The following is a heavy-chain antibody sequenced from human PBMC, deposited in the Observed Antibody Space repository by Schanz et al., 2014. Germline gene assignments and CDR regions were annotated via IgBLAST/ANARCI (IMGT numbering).Heavy chain of an antibody. D-gene: IGHD2-2*01. J-gene: IGHJ4*02. V-gene: IGHV3-30*04. CDR3: IRGDIMVVPVAHF. CDR1: GFTMITYA. CDR2: ITYDGSNT. Sequence: QVQLVESGGGVVQPWRSLRLSCAASGFTMITYAMHWVRQPPGKGLEWVAIITYDGSNTYHADSVKGRFTISRDNSKSTLYLQMNSLRAEDTAVYYCIRGDIMVVPVAHFWGQGILVTVSS.